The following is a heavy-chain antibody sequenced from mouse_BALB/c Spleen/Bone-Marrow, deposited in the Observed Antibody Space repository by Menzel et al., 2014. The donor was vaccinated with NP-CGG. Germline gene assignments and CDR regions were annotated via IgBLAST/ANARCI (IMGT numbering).Heavy chain of an antibody. J-gene: IGHJ3*01. V-gene: IGHV1S135*01. CDR3: ARDYGFDAGFAWFVY. CDR2: IDPYNGGT. CDR1: GYAFTSYN. Sequence: VQLQQSGPELVKPGASVKVSCKASGYAFTSYNMFWVKQSHGKSLEWIGYIDPYNGGTSYNQKFKGKATLTVDKSSSTAYMHLNSLTSEDSAVYYCARDYGFDAGFAWFVYWGQGTLVTVSA. D-gene: IGHD2-14*01.